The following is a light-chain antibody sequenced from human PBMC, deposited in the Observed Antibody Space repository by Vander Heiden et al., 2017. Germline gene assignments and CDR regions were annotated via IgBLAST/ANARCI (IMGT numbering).Light chain of an antibody. V-gene: IGKV3-15*01. CDR2: GAS. CDR3: QQYNNWPRT. J-gene: IGKJ1*01. Sequence: ILNTQSPATLSGSPGERATLSCRASQGFSNTLAWYQQKPGQAPRILIYGASTRATGIPARFSGSGSGTEFTLTISSLQSEDFAVYYCQQYNNWPRTFGQGTKVEIK. CDR1: QGFSNT.